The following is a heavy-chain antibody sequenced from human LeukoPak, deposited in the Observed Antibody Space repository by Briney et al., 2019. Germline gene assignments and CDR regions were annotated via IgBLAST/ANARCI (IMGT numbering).Heavy chain of an antibody. CDR1: GFIFDDYA. D-gene: IGHD6-6*01. CDR2: ISWNSGSI. J-gene: IGHJ4*02. Sequence: PGGSLRLSCAASGFIFDDYAMHWVRQAPAKGLEWVSGISWNSGSIGYADSVKGRFTISRDNAKNSLYLQMNSLRAEDTALYYCAKDRDYSSSGASVDYWGQGTLVTVSS. CDR3: AKDRDYSSSGASVDY. V-gene: IGHV3-9*01.